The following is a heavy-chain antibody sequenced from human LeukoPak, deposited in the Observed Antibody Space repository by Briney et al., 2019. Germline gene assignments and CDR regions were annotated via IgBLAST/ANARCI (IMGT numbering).Heavy chain of an antibody. D-gene: IGHD1-26*01. CDR2: ISSSGSTI. V-gene: IGHV3-48*03. Sequence: PGGSLRLSCAASGFTFSSYEMNWVRQAPGKGLEWVSYISSSGSTIYYADSVKGRFTISRDNAKNSLYLQMNSLRAEDTAVYYCARLVYSGGYFDYWGQGTLVTVSS. CDR1: GFTFSSYE. J-gene: IGHJ4*02. CDR3: ARLVYSGGYFDY.